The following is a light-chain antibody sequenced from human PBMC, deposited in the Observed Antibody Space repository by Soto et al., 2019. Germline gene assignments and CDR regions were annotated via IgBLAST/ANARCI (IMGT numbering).Light chain of an antibody. V-gene: IGLV2-8*01. Sequence: QPVLTQPPSASGSPGQSVTICCTGTSGDIGGYDYVSWYQQHPGKAPKLMIYEVTKRPLGVPDRFSGSKSGNTASLTVSGLQAEDEADYYCSSYAGSINPYVFGTGTKLTVL. CDR2: EVT. CDR1: SGDIGGYDY. CDR3: SSYAGSINPYV. J-gene: IGLJ1*01.